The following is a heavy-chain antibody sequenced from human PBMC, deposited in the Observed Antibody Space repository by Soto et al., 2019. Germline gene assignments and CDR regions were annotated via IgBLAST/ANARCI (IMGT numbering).Heavy chain of an antibody. CDR2: IIPIFGTA. D-gene: IGHD2-15*01. V-gene: IGHV1-69*13. CDR1: GGTFSSYA. CDR3: AIRLYCSGGSCYRNWFDP. Sequence: SVKVSCKASGGTFSSYAISWVRQAPGQGLEWMGGIIPIFGTANYAQKFQGRVTITADESTSTAYMELSSLRSEDTAVYYCAIRLYCSGGSCYRNWFDPWGKGTLVTVSS. J-gene: IGHJ5*02.